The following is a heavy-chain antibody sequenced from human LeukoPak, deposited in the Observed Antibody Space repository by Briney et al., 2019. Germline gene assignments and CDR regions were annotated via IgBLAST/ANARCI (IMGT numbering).Heavy chain of an antibody. J-gene: IGHJ4*02. CDR2: ISSTSSTI. CDR3: ARDNDRKDDS. CDR1: GFTFSTYS. V-gene: IGHV3-48*01. D-gene: IGHD2-8*01. Sequence: GGSLRLSCTASGFTFSTYSMNWVRQAPGKGLEWVSYISSTSSTIYYADSVKGRFTISRDNAKKSLYLQMNSLRAEDTAVYFCARDNDRKDDSWGQGTLVTVSS.